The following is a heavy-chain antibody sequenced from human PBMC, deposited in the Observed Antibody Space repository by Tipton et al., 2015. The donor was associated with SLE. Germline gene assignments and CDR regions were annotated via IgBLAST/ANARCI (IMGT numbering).Heavy chain of an antibody. J-gene: IGHJ4*02. CDR2: INHSGST. Sequence: TLSLTCAVYGGSFSGYYWSWIRQPPGKGLEWIGEINHSGSTNYNPSLKSRVTISVDTSKNQFSLKLSSVTAADTAVYYCARTTMVQGVMYFFFDYWGQGTLVTVSS. CDR1: GGSFSGYY. D-gene: IGHD3-10*01. V-gene: IGHV4-34*01. CDR3: ARTTMVQGVMYFFFDY.